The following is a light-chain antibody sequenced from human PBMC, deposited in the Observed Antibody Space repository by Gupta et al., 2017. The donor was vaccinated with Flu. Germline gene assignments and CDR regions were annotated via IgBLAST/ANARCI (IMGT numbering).Light chain of an antibody. CDR2: SSS. CDR3: QENNNWLGYT. V-gene: IGKV3-15*01. CDR1: QSLGGN. J-gene: IGKJ2*01. Sequence: ATLCVSPGETVTLSCGASQSLGGNLGWYQQRRGQAPRLLIYSSSTRDTGIPARFSGSGSGTELSLTISGRQSEDFAVYDCQENNNWLGYTCGQGTKLEIK.